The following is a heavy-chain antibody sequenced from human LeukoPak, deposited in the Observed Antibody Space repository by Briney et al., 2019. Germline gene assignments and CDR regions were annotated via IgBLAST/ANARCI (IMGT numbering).Heavy chain of an antibody. V-gene: IGHV3-7*01. CDR2: IKYDGDEE. D-gene: IGHD6-13*01. J-gene: IGHJ4*02. CDR3: KSGGAAPGSLDN. Sequence: GGSLRLSCVASGFIFSDYWMSWMRQAPGKGLEWVANIKYDGDEEYYVDSVKGRFTISRDNAKNSLYLQLNSLRVEDTAVYYCKSGGAAPGSLDNWGQGTLVTVSP. CDR1: GFIFSDYW.